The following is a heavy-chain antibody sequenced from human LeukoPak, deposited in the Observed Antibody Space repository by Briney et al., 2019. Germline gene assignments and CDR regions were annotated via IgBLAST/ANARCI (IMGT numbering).Heavy chain of an antibody. J-gene: IGHJ4*02. V-gene: IGHV5-51*01. CDR2: IFPTDSDT. CDR1: GYSFTTYW. Sequence: GESLKISCETSGYSFTTYWIGWVRQMPGKGLEWMGTIFPTDSDTRYSPSFQGQVTISTDNSIKSAYLQWSSLKASDTAMYYCARLLHSSSGNDYWGQGTLVTVSS. D-gene: IGHD6-6*01. CDR3: ARLLHSSSGNDY.